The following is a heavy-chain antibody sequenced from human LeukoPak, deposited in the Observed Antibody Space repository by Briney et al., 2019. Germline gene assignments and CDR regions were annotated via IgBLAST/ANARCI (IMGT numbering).Heavy chain of an antibody. Sequence: SETLSLTCTVSGDSISNYYWSWIRQSAGKGLEWIGRINTSGNTNYNPSLKSRVTMSLGTSKNQFSLNVSSVTVADTAVFYCARERLGFRVDVWGKGTTVTVSS. J-gene: IGHJ6*04. CDR2: INTSGNT. CDR3: ARERLGFRVDV. V-gene: IGHV4-4*07. D-gene: IGHD5-12*01. CDR1: GDSISNYY.